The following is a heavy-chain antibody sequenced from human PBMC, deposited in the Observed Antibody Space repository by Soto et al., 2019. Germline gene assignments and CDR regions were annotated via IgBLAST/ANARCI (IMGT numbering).Heavy chain of an antibody. D-gene: IGHD2-2*01. V-gene: IGHV3-7*01. CDR1: GFTFSTYW. CDR3: AREGVPATPGYYYYGMDV. Sequence: EVQLVESGGGLVQPGGSLRLSCAASGFTFSTYWLSWVRQAPGQGLEWVAKIKQDGSEKDYVDSVKGRFTISRDNAKNSLYLQMNSLRAEDTAVYYCAREGVPATPGYYYYGMDVWGQGTTVTVSS. CDR2: IKQDGSEK. J-gene: IGHJ6*02.